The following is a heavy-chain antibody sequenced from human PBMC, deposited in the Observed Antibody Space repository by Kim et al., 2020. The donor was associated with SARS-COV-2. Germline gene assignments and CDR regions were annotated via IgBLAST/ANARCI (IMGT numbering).Heavy chain of an antibody. CDR1: GFTFSSYW. Sequence: GGSLRLSCAASGFTFSSYWMSWFRQAPGKGLEWVANIKQDGSEKYYVDSVKGRFTISRDNAKNSLYLQMNSLRAEDTAVYYCARMGLGYCSSTRCFSAFDIWGQGTMVTVSS. V-gene: IGHV3-7*01. CDR3: ARMGLGYCSSTRCFSAFDI. J-gene: IGHJ3*02. D-gene: IGHD2-2*01. CDR2: IKQDGSEK.